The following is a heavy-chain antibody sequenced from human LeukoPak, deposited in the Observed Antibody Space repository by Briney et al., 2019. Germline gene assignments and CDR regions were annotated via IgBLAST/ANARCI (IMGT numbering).Heavy chain of an antibody. CDR2: INHSGST. Sequence: KPSETLSLTCAVYGGSFSGYYWSWIRQPPGKGLEWIGEINHSGSTNYNPSLKSRVTISVDTSKNQFSLKLSSVTAADTAVYYCARGRLTTVTTVTTENFDYWGQGTLVTVSS. V-gene: IGHV4-34*01. J-gene: IGHJ4*02. D-gene: IGHD4-17*01. CDR3: ARGRLTTVTTVTTENFDY. CDR1: GGSFSGYY.